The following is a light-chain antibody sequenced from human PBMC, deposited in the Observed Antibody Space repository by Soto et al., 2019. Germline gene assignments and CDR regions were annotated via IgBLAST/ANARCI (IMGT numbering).Light chain of an antibody. V-gene: IGLV2-14*03. J-gene: IGLJ1*01. CDR1: SSDVGGYNY. CDR2: DVS. CDR3: ISYTSSSPYV. Sequence: QSALTQPASVSGSPGQSITISCTGTSSDVGGYNYVSWYQHHPGKAPKLIIFDVSNRPSGISNRFSGSKSGNTASLTISGIQAEDEADYYCISYTSSSPYVFGTGTKVTVL.